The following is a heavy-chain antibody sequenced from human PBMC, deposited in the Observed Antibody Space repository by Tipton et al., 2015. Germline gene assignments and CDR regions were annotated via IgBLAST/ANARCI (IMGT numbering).Heavy chain of an antibody. V-gene: IGHV4-4*01. CDR2: IYHSGST. Sequence: TLSLTCAVSGGSISGANWWSWVRQPPGKGLEWIGEIYHSGSTNYNPSLESRVTISVDTSKNQFSLRLSSVTAADTAVYFCARTDALGHFDYWGLGTLVTVSS. CDR1: GGSISGANW. D-gene: IGHD2-8*01. CDR3: ARTDALGHFDY. J-gene: IGHJ4*02.